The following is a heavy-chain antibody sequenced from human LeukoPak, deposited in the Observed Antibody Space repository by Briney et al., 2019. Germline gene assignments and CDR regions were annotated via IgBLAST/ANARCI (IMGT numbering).Heavy chain of an antibody. CDR2: ISSSSSYI. CDR3: AGGSPLRYFGRLLGAPLMDV. D-gene: IGHD3-9*01. J-gene: IGHJ6*03. V-gene: IGHV3-21*01. Sequence: PGGSLSLSCAAYGFSFSSYSMNWVRQAPGKGLEWVSSISSSSSYIYYADSVRGRFTISRDNAKNSLYLQMNSLRADDTAVYYCAGGSPLRYFGRLLGAPLMDVWGKGTTVTVSS. CDR1: GFSFSSYS.